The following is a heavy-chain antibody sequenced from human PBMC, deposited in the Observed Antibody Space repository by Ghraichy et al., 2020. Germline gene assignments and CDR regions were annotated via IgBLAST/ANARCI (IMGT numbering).Heavy chain of an antibody. CDR1: GYSISSGYY. J-gene: IGHJ4*02. Sequence: SETLSLTCAVSGYSISSGYYWYWIRQPPGKGLEWIGSIHHSASTYYNPSLKSRVTISVDTSKNQFSLKLSSVTAADTAMYYCARGYGSGSYNLYYWGQGTLVTVSS. CDR2: IHHSAST. D-gene: IGHD3-10*01. CDR3: ARGYGSGSYNLYY. V-gene: IGHV4-38-2*01.